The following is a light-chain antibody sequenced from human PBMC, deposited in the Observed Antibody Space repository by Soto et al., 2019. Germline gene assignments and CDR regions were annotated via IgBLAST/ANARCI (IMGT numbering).Light chain of an antibody. Sequence: EIVMTQSPATLSVSPGERATLSCRASQSVSSNLAWYQQKPGQAPRLLIYGAYTRADGIPARFSGRGSGTEFTLTISSLQSEDFAVYYCQQYNNWPPLTFGGGTKVEIK. J-gene: IGKJ4*01. CDR3: QQYNNWPPLT. CDR1: QSVSSN. CDR2: GAY. V-gene: IGKV3-15*01.